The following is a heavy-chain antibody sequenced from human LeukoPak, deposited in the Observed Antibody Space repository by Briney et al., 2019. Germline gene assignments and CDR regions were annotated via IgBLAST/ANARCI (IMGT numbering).Heavy chain of an antibody. CDR1: GFSVSRNY. V-gene: IGHV3-66*01. J-gene: IGHJ4*02. Sequence: GGSLRLSCAASGFSVSRNYMSWVRQAPGKGLEWVSVIYSGARTYYADSVKGRFTISRDNSKNTLSLQMNSLRAEDTAVYYCVGGDSTGFDYWGQGTLVTVSS. CDR2: IYSGART. D-gene: IGHD4-17*01. CDR3: VGGDSTGFDY.